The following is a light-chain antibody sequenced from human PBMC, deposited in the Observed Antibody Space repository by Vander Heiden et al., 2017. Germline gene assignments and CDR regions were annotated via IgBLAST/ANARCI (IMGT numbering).Light chain of an antibody. CDR3: QSYDSSLSGVV. J-gene: IGLJ2*01. CDR2: GNG. CDR1: SSNIGAGYD. V-gene: IGLV1-40*01. Sequence: QSVLTQPPSVSGAPGQRGTLSCTGSSSNIGAGYDVHWYQQLPGTAPKLLIYGNGNRPSGVPDRFSGSKSGTSASLAITGLQAEDEADYYCQSYDSSLSGVVFGGGTKLTVL.